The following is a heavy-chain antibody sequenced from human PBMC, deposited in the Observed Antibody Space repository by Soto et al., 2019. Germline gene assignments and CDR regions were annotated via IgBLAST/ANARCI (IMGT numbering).Heavy chain of an antibody. V-gene: IGHV4-31*03. CDR3: ARGGIAARPEWFDP. J-gene: IGHJ5*02. D-gene: IGHD6-6*01. CDR1: GGSISSGGYY. CDR2: IYYSGST. Sequence: LSLTCTVSGGSISSGGYYWSWIRQHPGKGLEWIGYIYYSGSTYYNPSLKSRVTISVDTSKNQFSLKLSSVTAADTAVYYCARGGIAARPEWFDPWGQGTLVTVSS.